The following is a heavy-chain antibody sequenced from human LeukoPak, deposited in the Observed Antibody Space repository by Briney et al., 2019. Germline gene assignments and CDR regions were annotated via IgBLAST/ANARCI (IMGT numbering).Heavy chain of an antibody. J-gene: IGHJ4*02. Sequence: SQTLSLTCTVSGGSISSGGYYWSWIRQHPGKGLEWIGYIYYSGSTYYNPSLKSRVTISVDTSKNQFSLKLSSVTAADTAVYYCAALTQWVRGVIGSGGYWGQGTLVTVSS. D-gene: IGHD3-10*01. V-gene: IGHV4-31*03. CDR1: GGSISSGGYY. CDR2: IYYSGST. CDR3: AALTQWVRGVIGSGGY.